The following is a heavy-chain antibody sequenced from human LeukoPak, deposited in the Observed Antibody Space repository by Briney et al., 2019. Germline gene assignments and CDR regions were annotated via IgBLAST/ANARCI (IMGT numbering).Heavy chain of an antibody. V-gene: IGHV3-7*01. J-gene: IGHJ4*02. CDR1: GFSFGSYW. D-gene: IGHD5/OR15-5a*01. Sequence: GGSLRLSCAASGFSFGSYWMTWVRQAPGKGLEWVANIKQDVSEKKYVDSVMGRFTISRDNAKNSVYLQMNSLRAEDTAVYYCARGDVSLHWGQGTLVTVSS. CDR2: IKQDVSEK. CDR3: ARGDVSLH.